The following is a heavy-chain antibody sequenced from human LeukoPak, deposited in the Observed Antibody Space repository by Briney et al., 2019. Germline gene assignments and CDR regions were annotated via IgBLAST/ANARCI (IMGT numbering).Heavy chain of an antibody. CDR1: AFTFSTYW. CDR2: IRPDGSEG. Sequence: GGSLRLSCAASAFTFSTYWMSWVRQAPGKGLEWVANIRPDGSEGYYVDSVKGRFTISRDNAKNSLYLQMNSLRAEDTAVYYCARGSAWYPDYWGQGTLATVSS. V-gene: IGHV3-7*03. CDR3: ARGSAWYPDY. D-gene: IGHD6-19*01. J-gene: IGHJ4*02.